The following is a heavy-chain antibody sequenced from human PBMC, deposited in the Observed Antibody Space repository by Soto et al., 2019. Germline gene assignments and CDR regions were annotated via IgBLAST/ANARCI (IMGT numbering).Heavy chain of an antibody. V-gene: IGHV3-23*01. D-gene: IGHD6-19*01. CDR3: ARVKAQILSSGWYGGDDI. CDR1: GFTFSTYS. J-gene: IGHJ3*02. Sequence: EVQLLESGGGLVQPGGSLRLSCAASGFTFSTYSMTWVRQAPGKGLEWVSTIRDSGHSTHYADSVRGRFAISRDNSKNTLCLQRNSLRAEDTAVYYWARVKAQILSSGWYGGDDIWGQGTMVTVSS. CDR2: IRDSGHST.